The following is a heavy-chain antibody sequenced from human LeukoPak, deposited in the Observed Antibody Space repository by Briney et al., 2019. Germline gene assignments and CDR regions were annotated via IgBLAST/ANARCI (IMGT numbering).Heavy chain of an antibody. J-gene: IGHJ4*02. D-gene: IGHD3-22*01. Sequence: PSETLSLTCAVYGGSFSGYYWSWIRQPPGKGLEWIGEINHSGSTNYNPSLKSRVTISVDTSKNRFSLKLSSVTAADTAVYYCARGGYSYGFYYYDSSGSPLGYWGQGTLVTVSS. CDR2: INHSGST. V-gene: IGHV4-34*01. CDR3: ARGGYSYGFYYYDSSGSPLGY. CDR1: GGSFSGYY.